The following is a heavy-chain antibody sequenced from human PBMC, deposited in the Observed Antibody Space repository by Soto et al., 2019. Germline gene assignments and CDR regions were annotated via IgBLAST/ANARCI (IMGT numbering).Heavy chain of an antibody. Sequence: TLSLTCAVSGGSISSGGYSWSWIRQPPGKGLEWIGYIYHSGSTYYNPSLKSRVTISVDRSKNQFSLKLSSVTAADTAVYYCARGPELLWFGELSSWFDPWGQGTLVTVSS. D-gene: IGHD3-10*01. V-gene: IGHV4-30-2*01. CDR2: IYHSGST. J-gene: IGHJ5*02. CDR3: ARGPELLWFGELSSWFDP. CDR1: GGSISSGGYS.